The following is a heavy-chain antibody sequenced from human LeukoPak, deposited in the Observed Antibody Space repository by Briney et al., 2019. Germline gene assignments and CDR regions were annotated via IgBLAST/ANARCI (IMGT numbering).Heavy chain of an antibody. J-gene: IGHJ4*02. D-gene: IGHD3-3*01. Sequence: GGSLRLSCTASGFTFGDYAMSWVRQAPGKGLAWEGFIRSKAYGGTTEYAASVKGRFTISRDDSKSIAYLQMNSLKTEDTAVYYCTRFAGFLEWLRLDYWGQGTLVTVSS. CDR1: GFTFGDYA. CDR2: IRSKAYGGTT. CDR3: TRFAGFLEWLRLDY. V-gene: IGHV3-49*04.